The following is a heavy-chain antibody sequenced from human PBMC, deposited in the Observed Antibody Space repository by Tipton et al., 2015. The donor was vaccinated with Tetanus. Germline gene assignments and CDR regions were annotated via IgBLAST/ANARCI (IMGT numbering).Heavy chain of an antibody. CDR2: ISSSSSTI. CDR1: GFTFSSYS. J-gene: IGHJ5*02. V-gene: IGHV3-48*02. CDR3: ARDGSIVVADWFDP. D-gene: IGHD3-22*01. Sequence: SLRLSCAASGFTFSSYSMNWVRQAPGKGLEWVSYISSSSSTIYYADSVKGRFTISRDNAKNSLYLQMNSQRDEDTAVYYCARDGSIVVADWFDPWGQGTLVTVSS.